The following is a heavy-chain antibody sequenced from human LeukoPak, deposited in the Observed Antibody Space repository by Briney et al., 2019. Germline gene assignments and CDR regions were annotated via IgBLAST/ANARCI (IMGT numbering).Heavy chain of an antibody. CDR3: ARGYCSGGSCYKRVNAFDI. CDR1: GFTFRSYE. V-gene: IGHV3-48*03. Sequence: GGSLRLSCAASGFTFRSYEMNWVRQAPGKGLEWVSYISSSGNTIYYADSVKGRFTISRDNAKNSLSLQMNTLRAEDTAVYYCARGYCSGGSCYKRVNAFDIWGLGTMVTVSS. D-gene: IGHD2-15*01. J-gene: IGHJ3*02. CDR2: ISSSGNTI.